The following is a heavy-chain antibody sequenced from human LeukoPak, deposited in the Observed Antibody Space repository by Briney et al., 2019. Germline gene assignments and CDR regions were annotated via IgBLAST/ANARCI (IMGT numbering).Heavy chain of an antibody. Sequence: SETLSLTCTVSGGSISSGYYWGWIRQPPGKGLEWIGSIYHSGSTYYSPSLKSRVTISVDTSKNQFSLKLSSVTAADTAVYYCARGSTANAWGQGTLVTVSS. CDR3: ARGSTANA. CDR1: GGSISSGYY. CDR2: IYHSGST. J-gene: IGHJ5*02. D-gene: IGHD5-18*01. V-gene: IGHV4-38-2*02.